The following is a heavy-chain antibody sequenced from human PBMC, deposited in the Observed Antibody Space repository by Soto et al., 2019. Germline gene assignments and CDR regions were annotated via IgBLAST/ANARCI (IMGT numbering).Heavy chain of an antibody. Sequence: ASVKVSCKASGYTFTGYYMHWVRQAPGQGLEWMGWIKPNSGGTNYAQKFQSWVTMTRDTSISTAYMELSRLKSDDTAVSYCALVGVLSGIAAHTDAFDIWAQGTMVIVSS. J-gene: IGHJ3*02. CDR2: IKPNSGGT. V-gene: IGHV1-2*04. D-gene: IGHD6-13*01. CDR1: GYTFTGYY. CDR3: ALVGVLSGIAAHTDAFDI.